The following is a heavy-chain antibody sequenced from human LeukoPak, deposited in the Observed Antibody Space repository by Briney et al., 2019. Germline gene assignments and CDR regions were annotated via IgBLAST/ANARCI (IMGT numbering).Heavy chain of an antibody. CDR3: ARGGSYGRIAARRGDY. D-gene: IGHD6-6*01. CDR2: ISSSSSYI. Sequence: GGSLRLSCAASGFTFSSYSMNWVRQAPGKGLEWVSSISSSSSYIYYADSVKGRFTISRDNAKNSLYLQMNSLRAEDTAVYYCARGGSYGRIAARRGDYWGQGTLVTVSS. V-gene: IGHV3-21*01. CDR1: GFTFSSYS. J-gene: IGHJ4*02.